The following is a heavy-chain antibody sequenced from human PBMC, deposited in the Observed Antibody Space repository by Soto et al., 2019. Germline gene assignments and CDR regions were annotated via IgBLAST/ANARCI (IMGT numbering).Heavy chain of an antibody. D-gene: IGHD6-13*01. CDR2: INHSGST. Sequence: PSETLSLTWAVYGGCFSVYYWSWIRQPPGKGLEWIGEINHSGSTNYNPSLKSRVTISVYMSKNQLSLKLSSVTAADTAVYYCARGGRQQLIPTPISYKIDYWGQGTLVTGSS. CDR3: ARGGRQQLIPTPISYKIDY. J-gene: IGHJ4*02. CDR1: GGCFSVYY. V-gene: IGHV4-34*01.